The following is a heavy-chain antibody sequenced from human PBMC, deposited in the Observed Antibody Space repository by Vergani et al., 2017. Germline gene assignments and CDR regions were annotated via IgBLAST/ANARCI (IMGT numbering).Heavy chain of an antibody. CDR3: AKSREYYDSSGRSAFDI. CDR2: ISGSGGST. J-gene: IGHJ3*02. Sequence: VQLVESGGGVVQPGRSLRLSCVASGFTFSSYAMSWVRQAPGKGLEWVSAISGSGGSTYYADSVKGRFTISRDNSKNTLYLQMNSLRAEDTAVYYCAKSREYYDSSGRSAFDIWDQGTMVTVSS. V-gene: IGHV3-23*04. D-gene: IGHD3-22*01. CDR1: GFTFSSYA.